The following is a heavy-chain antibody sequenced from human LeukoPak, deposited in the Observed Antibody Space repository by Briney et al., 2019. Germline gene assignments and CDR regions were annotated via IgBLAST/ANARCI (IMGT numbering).Heavy chain of an antibody. J-gene: IGHJ6*02. CDR3: ARGGGLDV. CDR2: INHNGNVN. CDR1: GFTFSSYS. Sequence: GGSLRLSCAASGFTFSSYSMNWVRQGPGKGLEWVASINHNGNVNYYVGSVKGRFTISRDNAKNSLYLQMSNLRAEDTAVYFCARGGGLDVWGQGATVTVSS. V-gene: IGHV3-7*03. D-gene: IGHD3-16*01.